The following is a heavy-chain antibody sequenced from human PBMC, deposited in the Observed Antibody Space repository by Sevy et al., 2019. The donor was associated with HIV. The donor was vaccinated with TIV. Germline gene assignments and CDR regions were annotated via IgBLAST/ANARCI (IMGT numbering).Heavy chain of an antibody. CDR2: ISSSGSTI. Sequence: GGSLRLSCAASGFTFSSYEMNWVRQAPGKGLEWVSYISSSGSTICYADSVKGRFTISRDNAKNSLYLQMNSLRAEDTAVYYCARDRSRLMVRGVIDNYMDVWGKGTTVTVSS. CDR3: ARDRSRLMVRGVIDNYMDV. CDR1: GFTFSSYE. D-gene: IGHD3-10*01. V-gene: IGHV3-48*03. J-gene: IGHJ6*03.